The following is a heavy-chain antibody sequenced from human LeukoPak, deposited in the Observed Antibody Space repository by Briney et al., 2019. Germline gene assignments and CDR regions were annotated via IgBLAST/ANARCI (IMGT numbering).Heavy chain of an antibody. CDR3: ARDTRYYDFWSGYYPFDY. CDR1: GFTFSSYA. J-gene: IGHJ4*02. Sequence: GGSLRLSCAASGFTFSSYAMSWVRQAPGKGLEWVSYISSSSSTIYYADSVKGRFTISRDNAKNSLYLQMNSLRAEDTAVYYCARDTRYYDFWSGYYPFDYWGQGTLVTVSS. D-gene: IGHD3-3*01. CDR2: ISSSSSTI. V-gene: IGHV3-48*01.